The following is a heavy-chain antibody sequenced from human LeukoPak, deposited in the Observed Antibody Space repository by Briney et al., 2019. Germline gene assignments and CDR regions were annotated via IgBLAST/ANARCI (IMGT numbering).Heavy chain of an antibody. CDR2: ISSSSSYI. Sequence: GGSLRLSCAASGFTFSSYSMNWVRQAPGKGLEWVSSISSSSSYIYYADSVKGRLTISRDNAKNSLYLQMNSLRAEDTAVYYCASSHSGTAMGFDYWGQGTLVTVSS. CDR1: GFTFSSYS. J-gene: IGHJ4*02. D-gene: IGHD5-18*01. V-gene: IGHV3-21*01. CDR3: ASSHSGTAMGFDY.